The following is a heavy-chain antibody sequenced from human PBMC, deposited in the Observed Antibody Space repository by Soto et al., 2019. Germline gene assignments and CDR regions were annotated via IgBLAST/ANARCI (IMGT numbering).Heavy chain of an antibody. CDR2: IGSSSSYT. CDR1: GFPFSDYY. J-gene: IGHJ4*02. V-gene: IGHV3-11*05. D-gene: IGHD3-9*01. CDR3: ARRRPTGYYNY. Sequence: QVQLVESGGDLVKPGVSLRLSCAASGFPFSDYYMSWIRQAPGKGLEWVSSIGSSSSYTNYADSVKGRFTISRDNAKNSLYLQMNSLRAEDTAVYYCARRRPTGYYNYWGQGTLVTGSA.